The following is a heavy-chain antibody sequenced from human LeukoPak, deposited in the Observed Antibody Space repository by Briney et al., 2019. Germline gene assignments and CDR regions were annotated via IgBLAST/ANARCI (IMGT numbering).Heavy chain of an antibody. D-gene: IGHD6-13*01. CDR2: IYTSGST. Sequence: SETLSLTCTVSGGSISSYYWSWIRQPAGKGLEWIGRIYTSGSTNYNPPLKSRVTMSVDTSKNQFSLKLSSVTAADTAVYYCARAESSSWYMGYFQHWGQGTLVTVSS. CDR3: ARAESSSWYMGYFQH. V-gene: IGHV4-4*07. J-gene: IGHJ1*01. CDR1: GGSISSYY.